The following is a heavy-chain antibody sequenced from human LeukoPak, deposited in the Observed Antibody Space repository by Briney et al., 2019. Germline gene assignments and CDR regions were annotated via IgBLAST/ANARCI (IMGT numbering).Heavy chain of an antibody. CDR3: AKAPVTTCSGAYCYPFDY. CDR1: GLTVSSNY. Sequence: GGSLRPSCAASGLTVSSNYMSWVRQGPGKGLEWVSAISVSGNTYHADSVKGRFTISRDSYKNTLYLQMNSLRAEDAAVYYCAKAPVTTCSGAYCYPFDYWGQGTLVTVSS. V-gene: IGHV3-53*01. D-gene: IGHD2-15*01. CDR2: ISVSGNT. J-gene: IGHJ4*02.